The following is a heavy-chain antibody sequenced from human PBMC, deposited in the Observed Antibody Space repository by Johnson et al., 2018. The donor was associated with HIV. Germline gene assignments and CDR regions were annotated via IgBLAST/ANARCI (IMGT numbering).Heavy chain of an antibody. V-gene: IGHV3-30*14. CDR1: GFTFSSYA. D-gene: IGHD6-19*01. Sequence: VESGGGVVQPGRSLRLSCAASGFTFSSYAMHWVRQAPGKGLEWVAVIYSGGRTYYADSVKGRFTISRDNSKNTLYLQMNSLRAEETAVYYCATSVGQWLVWNAFDIWGQGTMVTVSS. CDR2: IYSGGRT. J-gene: IGHJ3*02. CDR3: ATSVGQWLVWNAFDI.